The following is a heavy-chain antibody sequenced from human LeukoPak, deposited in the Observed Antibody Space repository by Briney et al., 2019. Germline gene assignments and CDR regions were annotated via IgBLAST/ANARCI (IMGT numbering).Heavy chain of an antibody. CDR1: GGSFSGYY. CDR2: INHSGST. J-gene: IGHJ4*02. D-gene: IGHD3-22*01. Sequence: SETLSLTCAVYGGSFSGYYWSWIRQPPGKGLEWIGEINHSGSTNYNPSLKSRVTISVDTSKNQFSLKLNSVTAADTAVYYCARHKSSGSYPLDYWGQGILVTVSS. V-gene: IGHV4-34*01. CDR3: ARHKSSGSYPLDY.